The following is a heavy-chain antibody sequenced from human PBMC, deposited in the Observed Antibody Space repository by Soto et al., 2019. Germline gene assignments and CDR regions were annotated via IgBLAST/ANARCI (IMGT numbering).Heavy chain of an antibody. CDR1: GFNFNTYS. Sequence: QVQLVESGGGVVQPGRSLRLSCAASGFNFNTYSMHWVRQAPGKGREWVAVIWYDGSKKYYADSVEGRFTISRDNSKNTVYLQMNSLRAEDTAVYYCARVWYSSDYYLFDYLGQGTLVTVSS. D-gene: IGHD6-25*01. V-gene: IGHV3-33*01. J-gene: IGHJ4*02. CDR2: IWYDGSKK. CDR3: ARVWYSSDYYLFDY.